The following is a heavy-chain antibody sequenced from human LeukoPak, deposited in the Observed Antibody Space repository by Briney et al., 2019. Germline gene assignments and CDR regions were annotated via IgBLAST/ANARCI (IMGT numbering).Heavy chain of an antibody. Sequence: ASVKVSCKASGYTFTGNYIHWVRQATGQGLEWMGRINPNSGGINFAQKFRGRVSVTRDTSISTAYMELSSLRSDDTAVYYCARGAGYTGSYAGILDYWGQGTLVTVSS. V-gene: IGHV1-2*06. CDR2: INPNSGGI. J-gene: IGHJ4*02. CDR3: ARGAGYTGSYAGILDY. CDR1: GYTFTGNY. D-gene: IGHD1-26*01.